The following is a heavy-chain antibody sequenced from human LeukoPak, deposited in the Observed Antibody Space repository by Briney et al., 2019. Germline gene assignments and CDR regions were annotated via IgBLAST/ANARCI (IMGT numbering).Heavy chain of an antibody. V-gene: IGHV3-23*01. D-gene: IGHD3-3*01. CDR1: DSSIRSYY. CDR2: ISGSGGST. J-gene: IGHJ4*02. CDR3: AKELETLDY. Sequence: PSETLSLTCTVSDSSIRSYYWSWVRQAPGKGLEWVSAISGSGGSTYYADSVKGRFTISRDNSKNTLYLQMNSLRAEDTAVYYCAKELETLDYWGQGTLVTVSS.